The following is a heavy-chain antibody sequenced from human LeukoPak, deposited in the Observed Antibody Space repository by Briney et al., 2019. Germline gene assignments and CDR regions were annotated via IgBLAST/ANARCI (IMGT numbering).Heavy chain of an antibody. CDR2: INPNSGGT. CDR1: GYTFTDNY. J-gene: IGHJ5*02. D-gene: IGHD3-22*01. Sequence: GASVKVSCKASGYTFTDNYMHWVRQAPGQGLEWMGWINPNSGGTNYAQKFQGRVTMTRDTSISTAYMELSSLRSEDTAVYYCASGYDSSGYHNWFDPWGQGTLVTVPS. CDR3: ASGYDSSGYHNWFDP. V-gene: IGHV1-2*02.